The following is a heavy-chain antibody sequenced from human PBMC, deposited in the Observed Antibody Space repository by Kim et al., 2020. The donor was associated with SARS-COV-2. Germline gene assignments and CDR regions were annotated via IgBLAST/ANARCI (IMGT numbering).Heavy chain of an antibody. CDR2: LIPGFPSP. CDR1: GVNFNSYA. CDR3: ATFGRTNWAYYFDN. Sequence: SVKVSCKASGVNFNSYAISWVRQAPGQGLEWMGGLIPGFPSPNYAPKFQGRVTISADESGSTAYMELSSLRSEDTALYYCATFGRTNWAYYFDNWGQGT. V-gene: IGHV1-69*13. J-gene: IGHJ4*02. D-gene: IGHD7-27*01.